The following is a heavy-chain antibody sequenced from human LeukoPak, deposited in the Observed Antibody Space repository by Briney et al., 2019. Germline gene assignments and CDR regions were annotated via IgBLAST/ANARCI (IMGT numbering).Heavy chain of an antibody. V-gene: IGHV1-69*01. Sequence: SVKLSCKASGGTFSSYAIRWVRQAPGQGLEWMGGINPIFATANYAQKFQGRVTITADESRSTAYMELSSLRSEDTAVYYCARRGLLGPLDYWGQGTLVTVSS. CDR1: GGTFSSYA. D-gene: IGHD2-21*01. CDR3: ARRGLLGPLDY. J-gene: IGHJ4*02. CDR2: INPIFATA.